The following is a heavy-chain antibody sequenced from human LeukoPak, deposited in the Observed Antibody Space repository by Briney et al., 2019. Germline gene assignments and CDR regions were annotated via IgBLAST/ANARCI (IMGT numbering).Heavy chain of an antibody. CDR1: GFTFSSYS. J-gene: IGHJ4*02. Sequence: PGGSLRLSCTASGFTFSSYSMNWVRQAPGKGLEWVSSISSGSSYIYYADSVKGRFTISRDNAKNSLYLQMNSLRAEDTAVYYCARVMTTVTKAFDYWGQGTPVTVSS. CDR2: ISSGSSYI. D-gene: IGHD4-17*01. V-gene: IGHV3-21*01. CDR3: ARVMTTVTKAFDY.